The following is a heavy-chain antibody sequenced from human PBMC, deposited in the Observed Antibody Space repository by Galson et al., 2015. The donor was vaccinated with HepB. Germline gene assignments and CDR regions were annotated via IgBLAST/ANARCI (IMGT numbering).Heavy chain of an antibody. CDR2: VRYDGGGPK. D-gene: IGHD1-14*01. J-gene: IGHJ4*02. CDR3: ALGNQLGAYYFDY. CDR1: EFTFSNYG. V-gene: IGHV3-30*02. Sequence: SLRVSCEASEFTFSNYGLHWVRQAPGEGLEWMAFVRYDGGGPKYYADFAKGRFTISRDNSESTLYLQMNNLRAEGTAVYYCALGNQLGAYYFDYWGQGTLVTVSS.